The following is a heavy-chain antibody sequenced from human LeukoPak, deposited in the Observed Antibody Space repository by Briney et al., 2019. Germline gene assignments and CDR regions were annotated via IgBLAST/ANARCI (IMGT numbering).Heavy chain of an antibody. J-gene: IGHJ4*02. CDR3: AKVEMATIF. D-gene: IGHD5-24*01. CDR1: GFTFSSYG. CDR2: IGGSGTST. V-gene: IGHV3-23*01. Sequence: GGSLRLSCAASGFTFSSYGMSWVRQAPGKGLECVSAIGGSGTSTFYGDSVKGRFTISRDNSKNTLYLQMNSLRVEDTAVYYCAKVEMATIFWGQGTLVTVSS.